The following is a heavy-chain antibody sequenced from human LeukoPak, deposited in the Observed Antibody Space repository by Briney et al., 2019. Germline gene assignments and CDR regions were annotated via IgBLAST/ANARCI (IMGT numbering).Heavy chain of an antibody. D-gene: IGHD2-15*01. CDR2: ISGSSDYI. CDR3: ARGVGYCSGGSCYSVFDY. Sequence: GGSLRLSCAAPGFTFSTYSMNWLRQAPGKGLEWVSCISGSSDYIYYADSVKGRFTISRDNAKNSLYLQLNSLRAEDTAVYYCARGVGYCSGGSCYSVFDYWGQGTLVTVSS. CDR1: GFTFSTYS. J-gene: IGHJ4*02. V-gene: IGHV3-21*05.